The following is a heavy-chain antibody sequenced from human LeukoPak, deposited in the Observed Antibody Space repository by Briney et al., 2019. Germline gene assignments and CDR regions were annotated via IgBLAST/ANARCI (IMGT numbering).Heavy chain of an antibody. V-gene: IGHV4-30-2*01. CDR3: ARGLNYGDYDY. CDR2: IYHSGST. Sequence: SQTLSLTCAVSGGSISSGGYSWSWIRQPPGKGLEWIGYIYHSGSTYYNPPLKSRVTISVDRSKNQFSLKLSSVTAADTAVYYCARGLNYGDYDYWGQGTLVTVSS. CDR1: GGSISSGGYS. D-gene: IGHD4-17*01. J-gene: IGHJ4*02.